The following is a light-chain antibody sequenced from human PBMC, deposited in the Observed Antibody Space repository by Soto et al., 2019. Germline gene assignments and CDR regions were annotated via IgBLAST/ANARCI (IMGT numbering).Light chain of an antibody. J-gene: IGLJ1*01. CDR1: RSDVGGHNF. Sequence: QSALTHPRSVSGSPGQSVTISCTGTRSDVGGHNFVSCYQQHPGKAPKLMIYDVTKRPSGVPDRFSGSKSGNTASLTISGLQAEDEADYYCCSYVGSYTYVFGTGTKVTVL. V-gene: IGLV2-11*01. CDR2: DVT. CDR3: CSYVGSYTYV.